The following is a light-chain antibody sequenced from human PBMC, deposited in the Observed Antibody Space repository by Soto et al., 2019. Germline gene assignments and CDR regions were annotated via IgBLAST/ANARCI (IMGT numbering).Light chain of an antibody. CDR2: KAS. J-gene: IGKJ1*01. CDR1: QSITNR. V-gene: IGKV1-5*03. CDR3: QQYNSYAT. Sequence: DIQMTQSPSSLSASVGDRVTLTCRASQSITNRLAWYQQKPGKAPQLLIYKASSLQSGVPSRFSGSGSGTEFNLTISNLQPEDFVTYYCQQYNSYATFGQGTKVDIK.